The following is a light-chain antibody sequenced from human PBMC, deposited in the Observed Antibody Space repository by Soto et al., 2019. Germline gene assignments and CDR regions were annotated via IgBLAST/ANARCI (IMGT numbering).Light chain of an antibody. CDR3: AAWDDSLNGLV. Sequence: QSVLTQPPSASGTPGQRVTISCSGSSSNIGSNTVNWYQQLPGTAPKLLIYSSNQRPSGVPDRFSGSRSGTSASLAISGLQSEDEADYHCAAWDDSLNGLVFGGGTKVTVL. J-gene: IGLJ2*01. V-gene: IGLV1-44*01. CDR1: SSNIGSNT. CDR2: SSN.